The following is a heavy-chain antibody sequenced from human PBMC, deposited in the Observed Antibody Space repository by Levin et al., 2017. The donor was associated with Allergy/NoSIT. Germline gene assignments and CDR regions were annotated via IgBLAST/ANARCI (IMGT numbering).Heavy chain of an antibody. CDR1: GFTFGDYA. CDR3: TLGFYYFDN. V-gene: IGHV3-49*04. CDR2: IRSKVYGGTT. D-gene: IGHD2/OR15-2a*01. Sequence: GGSLRLSCTGSGFTFGDYAMSWVRQAPGKGLEWVGFIRSKVYGGTTEYAASVKGRFTISREDFKSIAYLQMNSLKTEDTAVYYCTLGFYYFDNWGQGTLVTVSS. J-gene: IGHJ4*02.